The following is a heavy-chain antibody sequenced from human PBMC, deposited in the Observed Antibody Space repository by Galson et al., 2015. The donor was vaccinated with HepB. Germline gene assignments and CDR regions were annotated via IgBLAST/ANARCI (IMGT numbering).Heavy chain of an antibody. J-gene: IGHJ4*02. CDR2: ISDSGNSI. CDR1: GFTFSDYY. CDR3: ARDMID. D-gene: IGHD3-16*01. V-gene: IGHV3-11*01. Sequence: SLRLSCAVSGFTFSDYYMAWIRQAPGKGLEWISYISDSGNSIYYAASVKGRFTISRDNSKNSLYLQMNNLRAEDTAVYYCARDMIDWGQGTLVTVSS.